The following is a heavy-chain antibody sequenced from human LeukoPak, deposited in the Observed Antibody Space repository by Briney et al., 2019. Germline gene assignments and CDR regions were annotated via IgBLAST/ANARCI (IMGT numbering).Heavy chain of an antibody. CDR1: GDSVSNKGAA. V-gene: IGHV6-1*01. CDR3: ARGVWQQLGGGYYYFGMDV. D-gene: IGHD6-13*01. CDR2: TYYRSKWYN. Sequence: SQTLSLTCVISGDSVSNKGAAWNWIRQSPARGLEWLGRTYYRSKWYNDYAESVKSRITINPDTAKNQFSLQLNSVTPEDTAAYYCARGVWQQLGGGYYYFGMDVWGQGTTVTVSS. J-gene: IGHJ6*02.